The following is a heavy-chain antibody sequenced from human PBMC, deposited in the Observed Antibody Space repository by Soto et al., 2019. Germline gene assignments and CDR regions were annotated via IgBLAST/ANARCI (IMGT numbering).Heavy chain of an antibody. D-gene: IGHD2-2*01. J-gene: IGHJ3*01. Sequence: PGGSLRLSCAASGFTFSTYWMHWVRQAPGKGLVWVSRINGDGSSTRYADSVKGRFIISRDNAKNTLYLQMNSLRAEDTAVYYCAKGQDFAEVPAVAFEVWGQGTTVTVSS. CDR2: INGDGSST. CDR1: GFTFSTYW. V-gene: IGHV3-74*01. CDR3: AKGQDFAEVPAVAFEV.